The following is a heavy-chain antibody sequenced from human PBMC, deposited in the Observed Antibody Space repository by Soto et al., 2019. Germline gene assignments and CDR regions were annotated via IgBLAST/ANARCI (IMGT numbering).Heavy chain of an antibody. CDR3: ARDASYYSLWSGYYPSRNGMDV. CDR2: IWYDGSKK. D-gene: IGHD3-3*01. Sequence: QVQVVESGGGVVQPGRSLRLSCAASGFTFSSFGMHRVRQPPGKGLEWVSLIWYDGSKKSYGDSVKVRFTISRDNSRNTVYLQMNSLRADDTAVYYCARDASYYSLWSGYYPSRNGMDVWGQGTTVTVSS. V-gene: IGHV3-33*01. CDR1: GFTFSSFG. J-gene: IGHJ6*02.